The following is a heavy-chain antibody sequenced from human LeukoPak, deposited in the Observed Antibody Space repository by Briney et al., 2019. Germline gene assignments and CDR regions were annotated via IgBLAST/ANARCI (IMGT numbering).Heavy chain of an antibody. D-gene: IGHD1-26*01. Sequence: QPGGSLRLSCVASGFTFTAYAMHWLRQAPGKGLEWVAFIQYDGNTKYYVDSVKGRFTISRDTSKNTLFLQMSSLTADDTAVYYCAIRGGTYSYYYYMDVWGRATTVTLSS. CDR3: AIRGGTYSYYYYMDV. J-gene: IGHJ6*03. CDR2: IQYDGNTK. V-gene: IGHV3-30*02. CDR1: GFTFTAYA.